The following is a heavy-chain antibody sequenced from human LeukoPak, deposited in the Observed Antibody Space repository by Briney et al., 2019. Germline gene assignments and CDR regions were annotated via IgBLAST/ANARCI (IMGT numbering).Heavy chain of an antibody. J-gene: IGHJ5*02. Sequence: ETLSLTCTVSGGSISSSSYYWGWIRQPPGKALEWVSSINSGNNYIYYADSVKGRFTISRDNFKDTLFLQMNSLRAEDTAVYYCAKAMNQYNFDSSGYPDPDNPWGQGTLVTVSS. D-gene: IGHD3-22*01. V-gene: IGHV3-21*04. CDR1: GGSISSSS. CDR3: AKAMNQYNFDSSGYPDPDNP. CDR2: INSGNNYI.